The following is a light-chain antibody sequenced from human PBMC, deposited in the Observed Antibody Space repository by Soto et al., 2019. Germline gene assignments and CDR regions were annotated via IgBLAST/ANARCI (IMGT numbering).Light chain of an antibody. J-gene: IGKJ1*01. CDR2: AAS. CDR1: QSISSY. CDR3: QQRFNTPWT. Sequence: DIQMTQSPSSLSASVGDRVTIACRASQSISSYLNWYQLKPGKAPKLLIYAASSLQSGVPSRFSGSGSGTVFTLTISSLQHEDFAIYYCQQRFNTPWTFGQGTKVDIK. V-gene: IGKV1-39*01.